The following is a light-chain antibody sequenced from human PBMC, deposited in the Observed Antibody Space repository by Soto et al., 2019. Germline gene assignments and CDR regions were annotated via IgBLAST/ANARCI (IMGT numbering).Light chain of an antibody. Sequence: DIQMTQSPSSLSASVEDRVTITCRASQSISSSLNWYQQKPGKAPKLLIYAASSLQSGVPARFSGSGSGTDFTLTISSLQPEDFATYYCQQSYSTPRTVGQGNKLELK. CDR3: QQSYSTPRT. CDR2: AAS. J-gene: IGKJ2*01. CDR1: QSISSS. V-gene: IGKV1-39*01.